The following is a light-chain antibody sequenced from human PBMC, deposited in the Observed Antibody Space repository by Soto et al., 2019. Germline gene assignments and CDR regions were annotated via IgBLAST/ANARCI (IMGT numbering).Light chain of an antibody. CDR1: QDISTW. Sequence: DIQMTQSPSFVSASVGERVAITCRASQDISTWLAWYQQGPGKAPKLLIFGASILQSGVPSRFSGTGSGTDFPLTISSLQPEDFATYYCQQGDTFPFTFGQGTRLEIK. J-gene: IGKJ5*01. CDR2: GAS. CDR3: QQGDTFPFT. V-gene: IGKV1D-12*01.